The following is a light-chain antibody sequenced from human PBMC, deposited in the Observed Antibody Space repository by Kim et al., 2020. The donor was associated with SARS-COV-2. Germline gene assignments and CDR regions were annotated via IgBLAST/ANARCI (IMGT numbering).Light chain of an antibody. J-gene: IGKJ4*01. Sequence: DIPMTQSPSSLSASPGDRVTITCRASQSISTYLSWYQQKPGKAPKLLIYATSNLQSGVPSRFSGSGSGTDFTLTISSVQPEDFATYYCQQSYSSPSSTFGGGTKVHIK. CDR2: ATS. V-gene: IGKV1-39*01. CDR3: QQSYSSPSST. CDR1: QSISTY.